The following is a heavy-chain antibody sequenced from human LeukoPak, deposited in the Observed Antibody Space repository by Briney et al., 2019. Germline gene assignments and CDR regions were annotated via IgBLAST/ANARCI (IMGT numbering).Heavy chain of an antibody. J-gene: IGHJ4*02. CDR2: INPNSGGT. D-gene: IGHD5-12*01. Sequence: GASVKVSCKASGGTFSSYAISWVRQAPGQGLEWMGWINPNSGGTNYAQKFQGWVTMTRDTSISTAYMELSRLRSDDTAVYYCARGAGGYDGYFDYWGQGTLVTVSS. V-gene: IGHV1-2*04. CDR3: ARGAGGYDGYFDY. CDR1: GGTFSSYA.